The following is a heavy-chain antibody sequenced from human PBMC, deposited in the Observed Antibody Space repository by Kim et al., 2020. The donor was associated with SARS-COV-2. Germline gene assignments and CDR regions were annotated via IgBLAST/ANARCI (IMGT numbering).Heavy chain of an antibody. CDR3: ARGWSPEGGWWSYYGSGVYYYYYGMDV. Sequence: SETLSLTCAVYGGSFSGYYWSWIRQPPGKGLEWIGEINHSGSTNYNPSLKSRVTISVDTSKNQFSLKLSSVTAADTAVYYCARGWSPEGGWWSYYGSGVYYYYYGMDVWGQGTTVTVSS. J-gene: IGHJ6*02. D-gene: IGHD3-10*01. CDR1: GGSFSGYY. CDR2: INHSGST. V-gene: IGHV4-34*01.